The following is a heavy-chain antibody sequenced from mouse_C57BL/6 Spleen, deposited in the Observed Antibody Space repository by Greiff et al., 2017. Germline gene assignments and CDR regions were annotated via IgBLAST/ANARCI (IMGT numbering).Heavy chain of an antibody. V-gene: IGHV5-17*01. CDR3: ARTIYDGHFDY. CDR2: ISSGSSTI. J-gene: IGHJ2*01. Sequence: EVHLVESGGGLVKPGGSLQLSCAASGFTFSDYGMHWVRQAPEKGLEWVAYISSGSSTIYYADTVKGRFTISRDNAKNTLFLQMTSLGSEDTAMYYCARTIYDGHFDYWGQGTTLTVSS. D-gene: IGHD2-3*01. CDR1: GFTFSDYG.